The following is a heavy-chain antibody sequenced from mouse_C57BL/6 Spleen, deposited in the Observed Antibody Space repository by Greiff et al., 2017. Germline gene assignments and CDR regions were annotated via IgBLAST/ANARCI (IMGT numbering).Heavy chain of an antibody. CDR3: ARGSSGYWFAY. Sequence: EVKLQESGAELVKPGASVKLSCTASGFNIKDYYMHWVKQRTEQGLEWIGRIDPEDGETKYAPKFQGKATITADTSSNTAYLQLSSLTSEDTAVYYCARGSSGYWFAYWGQGTLVTVSA. J-gene: IGHJ3*01. V-gene: IGHV14-2*01. CDR2: IDPEDGET. D-gene: IGHD3-2*02. CDR1: GFNIKDYY.